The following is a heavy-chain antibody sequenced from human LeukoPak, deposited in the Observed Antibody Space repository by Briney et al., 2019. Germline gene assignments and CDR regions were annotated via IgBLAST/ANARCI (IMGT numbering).Heavy chain of an antibody. CDR2: ISGYNANT. D-gene: IGHD6-19*01. V-gene: IGHV1-18*01. CDR1: GYTFTSYG. J-gene: IGHJ4*02. Sequence: ASVKVSCKTSGYTFTSYGISWVRQAPGQGLEWMGWISGYNANTNYGQKFQGRVTMTIDISTTTVYMGLRSLRSDDTAVYYCARPRVAGSFDYWGQGTLVTVSS. CDR3: ARPRVAGSFDY.